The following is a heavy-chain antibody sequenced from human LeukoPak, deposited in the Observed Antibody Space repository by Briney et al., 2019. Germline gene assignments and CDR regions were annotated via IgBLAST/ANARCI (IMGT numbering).Heavy chain of an antibody. V-gene: IGHV1-2*02. CDR2: INPNSGGT. CDR3: ARAHWVYNCFDP. Sequence: ASAKVSCKASGYTFTGYYMHWVRQAPGQGLEWMGWINPNSGGTNYAQKFQGRVTMTRDTSISTAYMELSRLRSGDTAVYYCARAHWVYNCFDPWGQGTLVTVSS. CDR1: GYTFTGYY. D-gene: IGHD7-27*01. J-gene: IGHJ5*02.